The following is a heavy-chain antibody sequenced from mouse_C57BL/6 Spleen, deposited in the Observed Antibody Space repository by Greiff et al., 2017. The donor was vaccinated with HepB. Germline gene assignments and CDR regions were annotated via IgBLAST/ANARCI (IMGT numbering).Heavy chain of an antibody. CDR3: ARPTTVVAYGMDY. V-gene: IGHV1-7*01. J-gene: IGHJ4*01. Sequence: VQLQQSGAELAKPGASVKLSCKASGYTFTSYWMHWVNQRPGQGLEWIGYINPSSGYTKYNQKFKDKATLTADKSSSTAYMQLSSLTYEDSAVYYCARPTTVVAYGMDYWGQGTSVTVSS. CDR2: INPSSGYT. CDR1: GYTFTSYW. D-gene: IGHD1-1*01.